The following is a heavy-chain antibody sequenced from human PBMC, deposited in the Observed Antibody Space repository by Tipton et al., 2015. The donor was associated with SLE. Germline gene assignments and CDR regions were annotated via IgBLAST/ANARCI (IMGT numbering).Heavy chain of an antibody. CDR2: IYYSGST. V-gene: IGHV4-31*03. D-gene: IGHD3-3*01. Sequence: TLSLTCTVSGGSISSGGYYWSWIRQHPGKGLEWIGYIYYSGSTYYNPSLKSRVTISVDTSKNQFSLKLSSVTAADTAVYYCAREEENDFWRGGDAFDIWGQGTMVTVSS. CDR1: GGSISSGGYY. CDR3: AREEENDFWRGGDAFDI. J-gene: IGHJ3*02.